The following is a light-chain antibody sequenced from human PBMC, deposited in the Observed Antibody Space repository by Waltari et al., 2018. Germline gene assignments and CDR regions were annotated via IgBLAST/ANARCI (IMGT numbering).Light chain of an antibody. J-gene: IGKJ5*01. V-gene: IGKV4-1*01. CDR3: QQYYSTPIT. Sequence: DIVMTQSPDSPAVSLRERAATHCQSSPSVLYSSNNKNYLAWYQQKPGQPPKLLIYWASTRESGVPDRFSGSGSGTDFTLTISSLQAEDVAVYYCQQYYSTPITFGQGTRLEIK. CDR2: WAS. CDR1: PSVLYSSNNKNY.